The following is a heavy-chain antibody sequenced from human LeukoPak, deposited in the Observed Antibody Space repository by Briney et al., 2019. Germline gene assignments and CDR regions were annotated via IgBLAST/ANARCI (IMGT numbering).Heavy chain of an antibody. CDR3: AKAAYCTSTSCHFSGYAQRPLDS. CDR1: GFTFNTYG. CDR2: ISVDGKNK. D-gene: IGHD2-2*01. J-gene: IGHJ4*02. V-gene: IGHV3-30*18. Sequence: PGRSLRLSCVASGFTFNTYGIHWVRQAPGKGLEWVAGISVDGKNKDYSDSVKGRFTISRDNSKNTLYLQMNSLRAEDTAVYYCAKAAYCTSTSCHFSGYAQRPLDSWGQGTLVTVSS.